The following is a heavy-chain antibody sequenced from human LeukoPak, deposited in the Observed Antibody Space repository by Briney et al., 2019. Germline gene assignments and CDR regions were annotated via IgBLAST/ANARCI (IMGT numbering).Heavy chain of an antibody. CDR2: IYHSGST. J-gene: IGHJ4*02. V-gene: IGHV4-38-2*02. D-gene: IGHD1-26*01. CDR1: GYSISSGYY. CDR3: ARDPGGVGATGY. Sequence: PSETLSLTCAVSGYSISSGYYWGWIRQPPGKGLEWIGSIYHSGSTYYNPSLKSRVTISVDTSKNQFPLKLSSVTAADTAVYYCARDPGGVGATGYWGQGTLVTVSS.